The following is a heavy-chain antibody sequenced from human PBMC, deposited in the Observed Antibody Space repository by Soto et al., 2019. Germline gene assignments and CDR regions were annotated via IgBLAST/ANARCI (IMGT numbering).Heavy chain of an antibody. D-gene: IGHD1-26*01. Sequence: PGGSLRLSCAASGFTFSSYAMSWVRQAPGKGLEWVSAISGSGGSTYYADSVKGRFTISRDNSKNTLYLQMNSLRAEDTAVYYCANPTVGGPYYFDYWGQGTLVTVSS. J-gene: IGHJ4*02. CDR1: GFTFSSYA. V-gene: IGHV3-23*01. CDR3: ANPTVGGPYYFDY. CDR2: ISGSGGST.